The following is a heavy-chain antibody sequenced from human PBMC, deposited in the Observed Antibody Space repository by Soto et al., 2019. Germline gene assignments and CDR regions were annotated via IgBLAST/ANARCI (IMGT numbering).Heavy chain of an antibody. CDR3: ARAWGDCSGGSCYSNWFDP. V-gene: IGHV1-69*02. J-gene: IGHJ5*02. D-gene: IGHD2-15*01. CDR1: GGTFSSYT. CDR2: IIPILGIA. Sequence: QVQLVQSGAEVKKPGSSVKVSCKASGGTFSSYTISWVRQAPGQGLEWMGRIIPILGIANYAQKFQGRVTITADKSTSTAYMELSSLGSEDTAVYYCARAWGDCSGGSCYSNWFDPWGQGTLVTVSS.